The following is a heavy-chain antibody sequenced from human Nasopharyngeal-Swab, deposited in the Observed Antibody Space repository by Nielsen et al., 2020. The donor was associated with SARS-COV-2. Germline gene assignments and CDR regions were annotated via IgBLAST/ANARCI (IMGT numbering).Heavy chain of an antibody. Sequence: ASVQVSCKASGYTFTSYDINWVRQATGQGLEWMGWMKPNSGNTGYAQKFQGLVTMTRDTSISKAYMELSMLRSDDTAVYYCAMQIAVAGRGAEFRVFDYWGQGTLVTVSS. V-gene: IGHV1-8*01. CDR2: MKPNSGNT. J-gene: IGHJ4*02. CDR3: AMQIAVAGRGAEFRVFDY. CDR1: GYTFTSYD. D-gene: IGHD6-19*01.